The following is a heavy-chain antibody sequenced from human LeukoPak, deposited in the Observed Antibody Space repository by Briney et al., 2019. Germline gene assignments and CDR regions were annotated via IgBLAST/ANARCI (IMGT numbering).Heavy chain of an antibody. CDR2: IYYSGST. CDR3: ARVRRLYDYVWGSYLGDAFDI. CDR1: GGSVSSGDYY. V-gene: IGHV4-30-4*01. D-gene: IGHD3-16*01. Sequence: NPSETLSLTCTVSGGSVSSGDYYWSWIRQPPGKGLEWFGYIYYSGSTYYNPSLKSRVTISVDTSKNQFSLKLSSVTAADTAVYYCARVRRLYDYVWGSYLGDAFDIWGQGTMVTVSS. J-gene: IGHJ3*02.